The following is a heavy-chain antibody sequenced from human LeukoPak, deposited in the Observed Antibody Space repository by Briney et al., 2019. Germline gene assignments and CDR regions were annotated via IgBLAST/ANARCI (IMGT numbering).Heavy chain of an antibody. J-gene: IGHJ4*02. CDR3: TTDAGYSSRWYNY. Sequence: GGSLRLSCAASGFTFSNAYMSWVAQAPGKGLEWVGRIKSKTDGGTTDYAAPVKGRFTISRDDSKNTLYLQMNSLKTEDTAVYYCTTDAGYSSRWYNYWGQGTLVTVSS. CDR1: GFTFSNAY. CDR2: IKSKTDGGTT. V-gene: IGHV3-15*01. D-gene: IGHD6-13*01.